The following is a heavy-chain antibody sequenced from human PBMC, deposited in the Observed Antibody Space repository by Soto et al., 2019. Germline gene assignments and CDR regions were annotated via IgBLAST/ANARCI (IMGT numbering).Heavy chain of an antibody. J-gene: IGHJ5*02. CDR3: ARRVQSIAAGNNWFDP. V-gene: IGHV5-51*01. Sequence: GESLKISCKGSGCSFTSYWIGWVRQMPGKGLEWMGIIYPGDSDTRYSPSFQGQVTISADKSISTAYLQWSSLKASDTAMYYCARRVQSIAAGNNWFDPWGQGTLVTVSS. CDR2: IYPGDSDT. CDR1: GCSFTSYW. D-gene: IGHD6-6*01.